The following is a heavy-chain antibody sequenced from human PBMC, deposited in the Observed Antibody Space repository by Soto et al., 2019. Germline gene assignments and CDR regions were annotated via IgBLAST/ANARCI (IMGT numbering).Heavy chain of an antibody. D-gene: IGHD3-22*01. J-gene: IGHJ6*02. CDR2: INPTGGDT. V-gene: IGHV1-46*01. Sequence: QMQLVQPEPEVNEPGASVQVSCKAFGYTFTTYFIHWVRQAPGQGFAWLGRINPTGGDTVYAQKFQGRASVTRDTSTITVSIELGSLLSKDTAVYYCARGSYDSNVLIMDVWGQAIAVTVAS. CDR3: ARGSYDSNVLIMDV. CDR1: GYTFTTYF.